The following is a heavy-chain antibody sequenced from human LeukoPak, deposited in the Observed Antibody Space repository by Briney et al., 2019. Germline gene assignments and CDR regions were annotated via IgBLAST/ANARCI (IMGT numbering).Heavy chain of an antibody. CDR1: GYTFTSYG. J-gene: IGHJ2*01. D-gene: IGHD4-17*01. V-gene: IGHV1-18*01. CDR3: ARGYGDYHYWYFDL. Sequence: GASVKVSCKASGYTFTSYGISWVRQAPGQGLEWMGWISAYNGNTNYAQKFQGRVTITADKSTSTAYMELSSLRSEDTAVYYCARGYGDYHYWYFDLWGRGTLVTVSS. CDR2: ISAYNGNT.